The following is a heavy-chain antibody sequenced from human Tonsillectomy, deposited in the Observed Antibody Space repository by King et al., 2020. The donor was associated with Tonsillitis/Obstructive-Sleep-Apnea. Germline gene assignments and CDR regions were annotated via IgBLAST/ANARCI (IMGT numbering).Heavy chain of an antibody. V-gene: IGHV3-21*01. CDR1: GFTFNSHN. Sequence: VQLVESGGGLVKPGGSLRLSCAASGFTFNSHNMNWVRQAPGKGLEWVSSISSSSSFIFHAESWQGRFTISRDNTKNSLYLQMNSRRAEDTAFYYCARDPHPGTSALGDLGVYFDSWGQGTLVTVSS. CDR3: ARDPHPGTSALGDLGVYFDS. J-gene: IGHJ4*02. D-gene: IGHD3-16*01. CDR2: ISSSSSFI.